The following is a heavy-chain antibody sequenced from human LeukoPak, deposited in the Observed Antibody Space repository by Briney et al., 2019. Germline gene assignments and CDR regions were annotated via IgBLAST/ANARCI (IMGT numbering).Heavy chain of an antibody. D-gene: IGHD4-17*01. Sequence: GESLRLSCAASGFIFSDHYMDWVRQAPGKGLQWVGRIRNKANSYTTEYAASVKGRFTISRDDSKYSLYLQLNSLKTEDTAVYYCATSRPYAACDYWGQGTLVTVSS. CDR3: ATSRPYAACDY. CDR2: IRNKANSYTT. CDR1: GFIFSDHY. V-gene: IGHV3-72*01. J-gene: IGHJ4*02.